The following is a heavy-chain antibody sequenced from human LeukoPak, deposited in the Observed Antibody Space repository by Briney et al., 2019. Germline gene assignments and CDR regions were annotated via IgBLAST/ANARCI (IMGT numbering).Heavy chain of an antibody. CDR2: IYYSGST. CDR3: ASGGAYYDFWSGYYPGPDNWFDP. Sequence: KPSETLSLTCTVSGGSISSYYWSWIRQPPGKGLEWIGYIYYSGSTNYNPSLKSRVTISADTSKNQFSLKLSSVTAADTAVYYCASGGAYYDFWSGYYPGPDNWFDPWGQGTLVTVSS. J-gene: IGHJ5*02. CDR1: GGSISSYY. D-gene: IGHD3-3*01. V-gene: IGHV4-59*01.